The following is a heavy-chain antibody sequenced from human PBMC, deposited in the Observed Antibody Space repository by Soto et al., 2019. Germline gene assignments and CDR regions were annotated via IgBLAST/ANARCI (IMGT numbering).Heavy chain of an antibody. CDR3: AKDETLRYFDWPLFDY. J-gene: IGHJ4*02. CDR1: GFTFSSYA. V-gene: IGHV3-23*01. D-gene: IGHD3-9*01. Sequence: GGSLRLSCAASGFTFSSYAMSWVRQAPGKGLEWVSAISGSGGSTYYADSVKGRFTISRDNSKNTLYLQMNSLRAEDTAVYYCAKDETLRYFDWPLFDYWGQGTLVTVSS. CDR2: ISGSGGST.